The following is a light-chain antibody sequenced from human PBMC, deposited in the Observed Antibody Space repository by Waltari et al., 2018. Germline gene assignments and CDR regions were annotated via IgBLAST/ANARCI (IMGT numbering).Light chain of an antibody. CDR3: HQYNSYSQS. Sequence: PMTQSPSTLSASIGDRLASTWRSSHTINTWLAGYQQKPGKAPRVLIYDASTLASGVPSRFRGSGSGTEFTLTISSLQPDDFATYYCHQYNSYSQSFGQGTKLEIK. J-gene: IGKJ2*03. V-gene: IGKV1-5*01. CDR2: DAS. CDR1: HTINTW.